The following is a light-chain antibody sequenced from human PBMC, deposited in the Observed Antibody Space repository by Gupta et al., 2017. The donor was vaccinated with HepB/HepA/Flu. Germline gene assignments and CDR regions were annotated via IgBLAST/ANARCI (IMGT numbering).Light chain of an antibody. Sequence: DIQMTQSPSSLSASVGDRVTITCRASQSISSYLNWYQQKPGKAPKLLIYAASRLQSGVPSRFSGSGSGTDFTLTISMLQPEDFATYYCQQSDSTLWTFGQGTKVEIK. J-gene: IGKJ1*01. CDR1: QSISSY. V-gene: IGKV1-39*01. CDR2: AAS. CDR3: QQSDSTLWT.